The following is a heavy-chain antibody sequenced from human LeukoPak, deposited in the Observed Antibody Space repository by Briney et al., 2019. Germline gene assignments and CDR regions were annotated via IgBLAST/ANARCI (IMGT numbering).Heavy chain of an antibody. CDR2: IIPIFGTA. CDR3: ARGRQQLVWGYFDY. Sequence: SVKVSCKASGGTFSSYAISWVRQAPGQGFEWMGGIIPIFGTANYAQKFQGRVTITADKSTSTAYMELSSLRSEDTAVYYCARGRQQLVWGYFDYWGQGTLVTVSS. CDR1: GGTFSSYA. V-gene: IGHV1-69*06. D-gene: IGHD6-13*01. J-gene: IGHJ4*02.